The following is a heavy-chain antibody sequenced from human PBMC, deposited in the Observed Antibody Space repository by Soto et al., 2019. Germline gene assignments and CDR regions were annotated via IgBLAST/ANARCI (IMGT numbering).Heavy chain of an antibody. CDR2: IIPIFGTA. Sequence: QVQLVQSGAEVKKRGSSVKVSCKASGGTFSSYSINWVRQAPGQGLEWMGEIIPIFGTANYAQKFQSRVTITADESTSTSYMELSSLRSEDTAVYYCARDGGRHSGGIDYWGQGTLVTVSS. J-gene: IGHJ4*02. CDR1: GGTFSSYS. D-gene: IGHD1-26*01. CDR3: ARDGGRHSGGIDY. V-gene: IGHV1-69*01.